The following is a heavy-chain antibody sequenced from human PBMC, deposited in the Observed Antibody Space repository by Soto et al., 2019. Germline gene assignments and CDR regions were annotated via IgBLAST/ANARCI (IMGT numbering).Heavy chain of an antibody. J-gene: IGHJ4*02. V-gene: IGHV4-30-2*01. CDR1: GGSISSGGYS. D-gene: IGHD5-12*01. Sequence: SESLSLTCAVSGGSISSGGYSWSWLRQPPGKGLEWIGYIYHSGSTYYNPSLKSRVTISVDRSKNQFSLKLSSVTVVVMAVDYRAAGGGLPRYYWVQAILVTLSS. CDR3: AAGGGLPRYY. CDR2: IYHSGST.